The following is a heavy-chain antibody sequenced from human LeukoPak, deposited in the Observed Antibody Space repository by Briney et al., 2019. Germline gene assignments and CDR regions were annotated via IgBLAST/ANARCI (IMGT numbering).Heavy chain of an antibody. CDR3: ARDPLIVVVTVYSPLDY. CDR1: GYTFTNYA. J-gene: IGHJ4*02. V-gene: IGHV1-2*02. Sequence: ASVKVSCKASGYTFTNYAMNWVRQAPGQGLEWMGWINPNSGGTNYAQKFQGRVTMTRDTSISTAYMELSRLRSDDTAVYYCARDPLIVVVTVYSPLDYWGQGTLVTVSS. CDR2: INPNSGGT. D-gene: IGHD2-21*02.